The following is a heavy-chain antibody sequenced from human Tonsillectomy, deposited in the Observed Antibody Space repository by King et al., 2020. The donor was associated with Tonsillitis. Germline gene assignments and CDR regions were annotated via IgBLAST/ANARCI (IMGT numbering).Heavy chain of an antibody. CDR1: GGSISTSDQY. D-gene: IGHD1-26*01. J-gene: IGHJ4*02. V-gene: IGHV4-39*01. CDR2: MYYSGYI. Sequence: QLQESGPGVVKPSETLSLTCTVSGGSISTSDQYWAWIRQPPGKGLEWIGYMYYSGYIFYNPSLKSRITLSCGTSENRFSLKLRSVTAADTAVYFCARYVSGSFDYWGQGALVTVSS. CDR3: ARYVSGSFDY.